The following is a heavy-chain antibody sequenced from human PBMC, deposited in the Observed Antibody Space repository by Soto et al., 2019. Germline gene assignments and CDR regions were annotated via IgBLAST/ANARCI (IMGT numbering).Heavy chain of an antibody. V-gene: IGHV3-72*01. J-gene: IGHJ3*01. D-gene: IGHD1-26*01. CDR2: SRNKPHGYTT. CDR3: VRGYRGFDS. Sequence: EVQLVESGGGLVQPGGSLRLSCAVSGFTFSDYYMDWVRLAPGRGLEWVCRSRNKPHGYTTEYAASVKDRFTISRDDSKNLLYLQMNSLKPAESVVYFCVRGYRGFDSWGQGTMVTVSS. CDR1: GFTFSDYY.